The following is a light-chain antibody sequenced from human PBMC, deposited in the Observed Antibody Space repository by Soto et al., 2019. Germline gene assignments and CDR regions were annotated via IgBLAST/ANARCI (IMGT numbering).Light chain of an antibody. CDR1: QTISSW. Sequence: DIQMTRSPSTLSASVGDRVTITCRASQTISSWLAWYQQKPGKAPTLLIYDASTLERGVPSRFSGTGSGTEFTLSIDSLQPDDFATYYCQQYHTSSITFGQGTRLEIK. V-gene: IGKV1-5*01. J-gene: IGKJ5*01. CDR3: QQYHTSSIT. CDR2: DAS.